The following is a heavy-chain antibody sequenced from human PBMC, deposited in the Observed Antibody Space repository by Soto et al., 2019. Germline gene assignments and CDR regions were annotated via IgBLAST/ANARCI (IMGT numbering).Heavy chain of an antibody. D-gene: IGHD5-18*01. CDR2: IYYSGSA. CDR1: GGSISSSSYY. CDR3: ARVGYSYGTLLYYYGMDV. J-gene: IGHJ6*02. V-gene: IGHV4-39*01. Sequence: ASETLSLTCTVSGGSISSSSYYWGWIRQPPGKGLEWIGSIYYSGSAYYNPSLKSRVTISVDTSKNQFSLKLSSVTAADTAVYYCARVGYSYGTLLYYYGMDVWGQGTTVTVSS.